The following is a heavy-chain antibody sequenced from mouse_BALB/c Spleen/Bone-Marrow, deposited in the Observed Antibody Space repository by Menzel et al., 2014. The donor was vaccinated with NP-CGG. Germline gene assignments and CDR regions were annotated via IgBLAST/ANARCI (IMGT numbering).Heavy chain of an antibody. V-gene: IGHV1-53*01. CDR2: INPSNGAN. J-gene: IGHJ4*01. D-gene: IGHD2-1*01. Sequence: LQESGAELVKPGASVKLSCKASGYTFXSYYMFWVKQRPGQGLEWIGGINPSNGANNFNEKFKSKATLTVDKSSSTAYMQLSSLTSEDSAVYYCSRGGNFDVMDYWGQGTSVTVSS. CDR1: GYTFXSYY. CDR3: SRGGNFDVMDY.